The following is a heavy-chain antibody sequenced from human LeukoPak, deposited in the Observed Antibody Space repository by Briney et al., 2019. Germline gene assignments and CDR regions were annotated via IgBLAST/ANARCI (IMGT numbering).Heavy chain of an antibody. CDR2: MSYDGSDK. D-gene: IGHD3-22*01. CDR3: ARGGQNLVVTIEDY. Sequence: PGGSLRLSCAASGFTFNSYVMHWVRQAPGKGLEWVAVMSYDGSDKYYADSVKGRFTISRDNFKNTLYLQMNSLRAEDTAVYYCARGGQNLVVTIEDYWGQGTLVTVSS. CDR1: GFTFNSYV. J-gene: IGHJ4*02. V-gene: IGHV3-30-3*01.